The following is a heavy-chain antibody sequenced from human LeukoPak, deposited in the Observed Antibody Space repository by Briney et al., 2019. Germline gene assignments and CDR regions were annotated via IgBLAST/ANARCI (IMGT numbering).Heavy chain of an antibody. V-gene: IGHV3-74*01. J-gene: IGHJ5*02. Sequence: GGSLRLSCAASGITFGNNWMHWVRQGPGKGLVWISRINSDGGGAIYADSVKGRFTVSRDNAKNTLYLQVNSLRAEDTAVYYCARDVPHNWFDTWGQGTLVTVSS. CDR1: GITFGNNW. CDR2: INSDGGGA. CDR3: ARDVPHNWFDT.